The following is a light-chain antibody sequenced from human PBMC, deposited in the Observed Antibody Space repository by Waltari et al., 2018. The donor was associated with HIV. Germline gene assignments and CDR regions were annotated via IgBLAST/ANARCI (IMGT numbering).Light chain of an antibody. V-gene: IGLV3-25*03. CDR3: QSGHNSDSI. CDR1: ALSRHF. CDR2: KDN. J-gene: IGLJ2*01. Sequence: SYELTQAPSVSVSPGQTAKITCPGDALSRHFVFWYQQKSGQAPRRMIFKDNERPSGIPARFSASSSGSTSTLTISGVQAEDEADYYCQSGHNSDSIFGGGTKLTVL.